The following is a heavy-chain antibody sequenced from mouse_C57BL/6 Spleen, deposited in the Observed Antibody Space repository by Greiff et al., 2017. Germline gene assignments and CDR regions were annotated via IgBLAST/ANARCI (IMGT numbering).Heavy chain of an antibody. Sequence: EVQRVESGPELVKPGASVKISCKASGYSFTDYNMNWVKQSNGKSLEWIGVINPNYGTTSYNQKFKGKATLTVDQSSSTAYRQLNSLTSEDSAVYMCARGRIGYYGKEDYAMDYWGQGTSVTVSS. CDR2: INPNYGTT. D-gene: IGHD2-1*01. CDR1: GYSFTDYN. CDR3: ARGRIGYYGKEDYAMDY. V-gene: IGHV1-39*01. J-gene: IGHJ4*01.